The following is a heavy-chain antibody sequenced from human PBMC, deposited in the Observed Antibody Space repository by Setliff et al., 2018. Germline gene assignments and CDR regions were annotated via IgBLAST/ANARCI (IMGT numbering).Heavy chain of an antibody. CDR2: IIPSGGST. CDR1: GGTFSSYA. CDR3: ARDSRTTVTYY. V-gene: IGHV1-46*01. D-gene: IGHD4-17*01. J-gene: IGHJ4*02. Sequence: EASVKVSCKASGGTFSSYAISWVRQAPGQGLEWMGGIIPSGGSTSYAQKFQGRVTMTRDTSTSTVYMELSSLRSEDTAVYYCARDSRTTVTYYWGQGTLVTVSS.